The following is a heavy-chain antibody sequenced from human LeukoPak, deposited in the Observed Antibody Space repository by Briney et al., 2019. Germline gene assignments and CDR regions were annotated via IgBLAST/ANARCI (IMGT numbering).Heavy chain of an antibody. V-gene: IGHV4-61*02. CDR3: AREPFVKRVRGVIRWFDP. Sequence: SETLSLTCTVSGGSISSSSYYWSWIRQPAGKGLEWIGRIYTSGSTNYNPSLKSRVTMSVDTSKNQFSLKLSSVTAADTAVYYCAREPFVKRVRGVIRWFDPWGQGTLVTVSS. CDR2: IYTSGST. CDR1: GGSISSSSYY. J-gene: IGHJ5*02. D-gene: IGHD3-10*01.